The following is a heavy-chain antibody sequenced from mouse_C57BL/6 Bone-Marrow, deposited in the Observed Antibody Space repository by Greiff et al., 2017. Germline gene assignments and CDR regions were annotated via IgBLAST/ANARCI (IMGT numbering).Heavy chain of an antibody. Sequence: EVQGVESGGGLVQPGGSMKLSCVASGFTFSNYWMNWVRQSPEKGLEWVAQIRLKSDNYATNYAESVKGRFTISRDDSKISVYLQMNNLGAEDTGIYYCTEFFFYDGYLDYWGQGTTLTVSS. V-gene: IGHV6-3*01. CDR2: IRLKSDNYAT. D-gene: IGHD2-3*01. CDR3: TEFFFYDGYLDY. CDR1: GFTFSNYW. J-gene: IGHJ2*01.